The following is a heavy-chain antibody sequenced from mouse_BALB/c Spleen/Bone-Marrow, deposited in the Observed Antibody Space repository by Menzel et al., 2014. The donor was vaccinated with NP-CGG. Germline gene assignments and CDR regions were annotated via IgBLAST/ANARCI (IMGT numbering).Heavy chain of an antibody. CDR2: IDPATGGT. V-gene: IGHV1-15*01. CDR3: RAYYRYDGYAMDY. Sequence: LVESGAELVRPGASVTLSCKASGYTFTDYEMHWVKQTPVHGLEWIGAIDPATGGTAYNQKFKGKATLTADKSSSTAYMELRSLTSEDSAVYYCRAYYRYDGYAMDYWGQGTSVTVSS. J-gene: IGHJ4*01. CDR1: GYTFTDYE. D-gene: IGHD2-14*01.